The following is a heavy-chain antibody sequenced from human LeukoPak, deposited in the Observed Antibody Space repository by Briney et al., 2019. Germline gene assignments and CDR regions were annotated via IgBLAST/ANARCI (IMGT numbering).Heavy chain of an antibody. CDR1: GFTFSSYA. V-gene: IGHV3-23*01. Sequence: GSLRLSCAASGFTFSSYAMSWVRQAPGKGLEWVSAISGSGGSTYYADSVKGRFTISRDNSKDTLYLQMNSLRAEDTAVYYCAKVSVVSYYDFWSGPVDAFDIWGQGTMVTVSS. J-gene: IGHJ3*02. D-gene: IGHD3-3*01. CDR3: AKVSVVSYYDFWSGPVDAFDI. CDR2: ISGSGGST.